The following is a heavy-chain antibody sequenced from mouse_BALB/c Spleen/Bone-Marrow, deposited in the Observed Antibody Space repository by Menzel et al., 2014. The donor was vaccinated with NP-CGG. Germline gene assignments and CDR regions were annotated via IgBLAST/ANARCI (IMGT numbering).Heavy chain of an antibody. CDR3: ARNGNYGAWFAY. D-gene: IGHD2-1*01. J-gene: IGHJ3*01. Sequence: EVQVVESGAELVKPGASVKLSCTASGFNIKDTYMHWVKQRPEQGLEWIGRIDPANGNTKYDPKFQGKATITADTSSNTAYLQLSSLTSEGTAVYYCARNGNYGAWFAYWGQGTLVTVSA. CDR2: IDPANGNT. V-gene: IGHV14-3*02. CDR1: GFNIKDTY.